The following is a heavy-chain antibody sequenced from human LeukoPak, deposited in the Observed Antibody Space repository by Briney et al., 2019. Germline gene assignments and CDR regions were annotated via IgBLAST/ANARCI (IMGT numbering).Heavy chain of an antibody. V-gene: IGHV3-30*18. CDR1: GFTFSSYG. CDR3: AKSSTYYYDSSGYPTTHFDY. CDR2: ISYDGSNT. D-gene: IGHD3-22*01. Sequence: PGGSLRLSCAASGFTFSSYGMHWVRQAPGKGLEWVAVISYDGSNTYYADSVKGRFTISRDNSKNTLYLQMNSLRAEDTAVYYCAKSSTYYYDSSGYPTTHFDYWGQGTLVTVSS. J-gene: IGHJ4*02.